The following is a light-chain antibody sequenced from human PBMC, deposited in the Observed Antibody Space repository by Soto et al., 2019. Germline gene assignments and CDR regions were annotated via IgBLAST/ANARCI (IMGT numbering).Light chain of an antibody. CDR2: LTS. CDR3: HQRLGWPRP. CDR1: QYINPR. J-gene: IGKJ1*01. V-gene: IGKV3-11*01. Sequence: EPLLTMSPATLSSFQGDRFSRSCRASQYINPRLAWYQHRPGQAPSLLIYLTSSRAAAIPARFSASGSGTDFTLTISAVQPEDFALYYCHQRLGWPRPVGQGTKVDSK.